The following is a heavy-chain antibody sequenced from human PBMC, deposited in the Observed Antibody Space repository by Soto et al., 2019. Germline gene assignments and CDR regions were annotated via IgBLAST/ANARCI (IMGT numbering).Heavy chain of an antibody. CDR3: AKDEGVGGTLGLFDY. CDR1: GFDFTYYA. Sequence: QVQLVESGGGAVQPGESLRLSCVASGFDFTYYAMHWVRQAPGKGLESVAVMSSDGSKIHHTDSVKGRFTISRDNSKNTLYLQMNSLRNEDTAVYFCAKDEGVGGTLGLFDYWGQGTLVSVSS. J-gene: IGHJ4*02. CDR2: MSSDGSKI. V-gene: IGHV3-30*18. D-gene: IGHD1-26*01.